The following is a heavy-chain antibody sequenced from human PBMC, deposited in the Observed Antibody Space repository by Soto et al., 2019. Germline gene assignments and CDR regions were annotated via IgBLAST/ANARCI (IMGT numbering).Heavy chain of an antibody. J-gene: IGHJ6*02. V-gene: IGHV4-30-4*01. CDR2: ISSIGST. D-gene: IGHD3-9*01. Sequence: QVQLQESGPGLVKPSQTLSLTCTVSDGSISSGDYFWSWIRQSPGKGLEWIGYISSIGSTYYNPSLKSRGSVSRDTSKNQFSLKLSSVTTTDTAVYYCARGLVIRPYYYHGMDVWGQGTTVTVSS. CDR3: ARGLVIRPYYYHGMDV. CDR1: DGSISSGDYF.